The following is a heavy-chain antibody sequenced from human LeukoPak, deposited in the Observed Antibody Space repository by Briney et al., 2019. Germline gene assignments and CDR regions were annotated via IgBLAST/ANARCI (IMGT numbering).Heavy chain of an antibody. CDR1: GFTFTSYA. CDR2: ISGSGDST. D-gene: IGHD1-26*01. V-gene: IGHV3-23*01. CDR3: ARGTDGSHGTVFDY. J-gene: IGHJ4*02. Sequence: GGSLRLSCAASGFTFTSYAMTWVRQAPGKGLEWVSTISGSGDSTYYADSVKGRFTISRDDSKNTLYLQMNSLRAEDTAVYYCARGTDGSHGTVFDYWGQGTLVTVSS.